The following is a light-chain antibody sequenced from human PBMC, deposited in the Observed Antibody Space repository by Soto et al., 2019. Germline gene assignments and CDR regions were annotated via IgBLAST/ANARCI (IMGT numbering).Light chain of an antibody. CDR2: GAS. J-gene: IGKJ2*01. CDR3: QQYGSPGT. V-gene: IGKV3-20*01. CDR1: QSVSSSY. Sequence: EIVLTQSPGTLSSSPGERATLSCRASQSVSSSYLAWYQQKPGQAPRLLIYGASSRATGIPDRFSGSGSGTDFTLTISRLEPEDFAVYYCQQYGSPGTFGQGTKLEIK.